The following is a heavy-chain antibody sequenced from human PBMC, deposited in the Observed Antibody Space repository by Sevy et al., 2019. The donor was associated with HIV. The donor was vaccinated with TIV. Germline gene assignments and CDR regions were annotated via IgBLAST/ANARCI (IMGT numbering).Heavy chain of an antibody. Sequence: GGSLRLSCAASGFTFSSYWMHWVRQAPGKGLVWVSRMNSDGSSTSYADSVKGRFTISRDNAKNTLYLQMNSLRAEDTAVYYCARWYCGGDCHPNDFDYWGQGTLVTVSS. J-gene: IGHJ4*02. CDR1: GFTFSSYW. CDR3: ARWYCGGDCHPNDFDY. D-gene: IGHD2-21*02. CDR2: MNSDGSST. V-gene: IGHV3-74*01.